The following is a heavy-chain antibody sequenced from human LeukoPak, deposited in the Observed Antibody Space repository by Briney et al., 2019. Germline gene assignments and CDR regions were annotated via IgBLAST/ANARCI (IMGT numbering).Heavy chain of an antibody. Sequence: SETLSLTCTVSGGSISNFYWTWIRQPPGKGLEWIGYIYYSGSTNYNPSLKSRVTISLDTSKNQFSLQLSSVTAADTAVYYCARLKMGAYFDLWGRGTLVTVSS. CDR3: ARLKMGAYFDL. V-gene: IGHV4-59*08. D-gene: IGHD3-16*01. CDR2: IYYSGST. J-gene: IGHJ2*01. CDR1: GGSISNFY.